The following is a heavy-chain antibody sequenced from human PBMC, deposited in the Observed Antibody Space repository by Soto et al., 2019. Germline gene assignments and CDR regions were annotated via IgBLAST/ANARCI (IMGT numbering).Heavy chain of an antibody. J-gene: IGHJ4*02. Sequence: GASVKVSCKASGYTFTGYYMHWVRQAPGQGLEWMGWINPNSGGTNYAQKFQGWVTMTRDTSISTAYMELSRLRSDDTAVYYCARGEDVVVVPAAMPDYWGQGTLVTVSS. CDR2: INPNSGGT. CDR3: ARGEDVVVVPAAMPDY. V-gene: IGHV1-2*04. CDR1: GYTFTGYY. D-gene: IGHD2-2*01.